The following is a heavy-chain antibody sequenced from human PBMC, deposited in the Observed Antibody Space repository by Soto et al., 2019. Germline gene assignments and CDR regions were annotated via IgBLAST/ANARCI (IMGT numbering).Heavy chain of an antibody. D-gene: IGHD6-13*01. CDR2: IYPGDSDT. CDR3: ARHNRGRSWYAVTYNYYGMDV. CDR1: GYSFTSYW. J-gene: IGHJ6*02. V-gene: IGHV5-51*01. Sequence: PGESLKISCKGSGYSFTSYWIGWVRQMPGKGLEWMGIIYPGDSDTRYSPSFQGQVTISADRSISTAYLQWSSLKASDTAMYYCARHNRGRSWYAVTYNYYGMDVWGHGTTVTVSS.